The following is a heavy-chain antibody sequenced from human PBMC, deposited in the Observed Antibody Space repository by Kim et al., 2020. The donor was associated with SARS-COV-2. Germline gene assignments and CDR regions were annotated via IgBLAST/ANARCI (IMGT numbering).Heavy chain of an antibody. V-gene: IGHV4-59*01. CDR3: ARVDYYGSATLDY. J-gene: IGHJ4*02. D-gene: IGHD3-10*01. Sequence: PSLKSRVTISVDTSKNQFSLKLSSVTAADTAVYYCARVDYYGSATLDYWGQGTLVTVSS.